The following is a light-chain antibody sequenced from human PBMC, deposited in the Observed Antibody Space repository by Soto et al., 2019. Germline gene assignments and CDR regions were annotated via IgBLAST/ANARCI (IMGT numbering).Light chain of an antibody. CDR1: QGISSY. V-gene: IGKV1-8*01. Sequence: AIRMTQSPSSLSASTGDRVTSTCRASQGISSYLAWYQQKPGKAPKLLIYAASTLQSGVPSRFSGSGSGTDFTLTISCLQSDDFATYYCQQYKSFSLTFGGGTKVDIK. J-gene: IGKJ4*02. CDR2: AAS. CDR3: QQYKSFSLT.